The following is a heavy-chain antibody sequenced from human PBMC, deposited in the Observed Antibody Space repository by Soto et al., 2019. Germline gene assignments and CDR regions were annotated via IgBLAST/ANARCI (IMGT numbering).Heavy chain of an antibody. V-gene: IGHV1-2*02. D-gene: IGHD6-19*01. CDR1: GYTFTDYY. CDR3: ARGALTVATWFAP. J-gene: IGHJ5*02. Sequence: QVQLVQSGAEVKKPGASVKVSCKASGYTFTDYYMNWVRQAPGQGLEWMGWINPKNGVTNYAQKFQGRVTMTRDTSISTAYMDLSRLTSDDTALYYCARGALTVATWFAPWGQGTQVTVSS. CDR2: INPKNGVT.